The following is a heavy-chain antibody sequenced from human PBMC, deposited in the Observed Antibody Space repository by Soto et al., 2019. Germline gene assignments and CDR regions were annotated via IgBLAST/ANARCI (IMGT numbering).Heavy chain of an antibody. D-gene: IGHD2-21*01. V-gene: IGHV1-8*01. CDR1: GYTFANYD. CDR3: ARSDGYNFNWLDS. Sequence: QVQLVQSGAEVKTPGASVKVSCKASGYTFANYDINWVRQAPGQGLEWMGWMNPSRASGNTGYAQKFQGRLTMPRDTALSIAHMELSSLRNEDTAVYYCARSDGYNFNWLDSWGQGTLVTVST. J-gene: IGHJ5*01. CDR2: MNPSRASGNT.